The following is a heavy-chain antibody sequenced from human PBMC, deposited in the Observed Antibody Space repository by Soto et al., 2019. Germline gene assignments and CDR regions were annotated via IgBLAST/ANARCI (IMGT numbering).Heavy chain of an antibody. CDR3: AKRGPGGNTYFDY. Sequence: GGSLRLSCAASGFTLSSSVMGWVRQAPGKGLEWVSAISPTGDVTHYVDSVKGRFTISRDNYKNTLYLQMNSLTTDDTAVYYCAKRGPGGNTYFDYWGQGTLVTVSS. D-gene: IGHD3-16*01. CDR1: GFTLSSSV. CDR2: ISPTGDVT. J-gene: IGHJ4*02. V-gene: IGHV3-23*01.